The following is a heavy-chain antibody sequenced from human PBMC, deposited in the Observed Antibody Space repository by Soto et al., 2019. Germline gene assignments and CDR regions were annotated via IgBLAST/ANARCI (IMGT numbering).Heavy chain of an antibody. CDR2: ISAYNGNT. Sequence: ALVKVSCKAVGYGFSSYHISWGRHDHGQGLEWMGWISAYNGNTNYAQKLQGRVTMTTDTSTSTAYLQMNSLKTEDTAVYYCNRWKESYSDYWGQGTLVTVSS. V-gene: IGHV1-18*01. CDR1: GYGFSSYH. CDR3: NRWKESYSDY. J-gene: IGHJ4*02. D-gene: IGHD1-1*01.